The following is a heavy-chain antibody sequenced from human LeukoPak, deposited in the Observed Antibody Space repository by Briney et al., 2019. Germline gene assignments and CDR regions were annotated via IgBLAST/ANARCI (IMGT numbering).Heavy chain of an antibody. D-gene: IGHD3-10*01. CDR1: GYTLTELS. V-gene: IGHV1-24*01. CDR2: FDPEDGET. J-gene: IGHJ5*02. Sequence: ASVKVSCKVSGYTLTELSMHWVRQAPGKGLEWMGGFDPEDGETIYAQKFQGRVTMTEDTSTDTAYMELSSLRSEDTAVYYCATVLRDGSGSYLDWFDPWGQGTLVTVSS. CDR3: ATVLRDGSGSYLDWFDP.